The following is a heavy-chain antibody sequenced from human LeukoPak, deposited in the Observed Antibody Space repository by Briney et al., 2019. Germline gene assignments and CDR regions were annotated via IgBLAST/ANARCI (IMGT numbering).Heavy chain of an antibody. D-gene: IGHD6-19*01. CDR1: GFPFSICE. J-gene: IGHJ4*02. Sequence: GGSLRLSCAVSGFPFSICEMNWVRQAPGKGLEWVSNIGSSGTTIYYADSVKGRFSISRDNAKNSLYQQMNSLRVEDTAVYYCALLAVASDFDYWGQGALVTVSS. CDR3: ALLAVASDFDY. V-gene: IGHV3-48*03. CDR2: IGSSGTTI.